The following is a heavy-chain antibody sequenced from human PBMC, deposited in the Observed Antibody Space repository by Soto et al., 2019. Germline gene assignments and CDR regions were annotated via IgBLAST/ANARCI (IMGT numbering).Heavy chain of an antibody. V-gene: IGHV3-7*05. CDR1: GFTFSTYW. D-gene: IGHD6-13*01. Sequence: EVQLVESGGGLVQPGGSLRLSCAASGFTFSTYWMTWVRQAPGKGLEWVANIKQDGSEIYYADSVKGRFTISRDNAKNSLYLQMNSLRAEDTAVYYCARDGASAGNRVYPLDNWGQGTLLTVSS. CDR3: ARDGASAGNRVYPLDN. J-gene: IGHJ4*02. CDR2: IKQDGSEI.